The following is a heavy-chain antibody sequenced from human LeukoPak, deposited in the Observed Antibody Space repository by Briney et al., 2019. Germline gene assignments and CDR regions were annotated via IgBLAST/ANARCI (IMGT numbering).Heavy chain of an antibody. CDR3: ARDPPGGYSYGYFAYFDY. Sequence: GESLRLSCAAAGFTFDANDMSWVSQAPGKWLEWVSGINWNVGRTGYADSVKGRFTISRDNAKNSLYLQMNSLRAEDTALYYCARDPPGGYSYGYFAYFDYWGQGTLVTVSS. CDR2: INWNVGRT. D-gene: IGHD5-18*01. J-gene: IGHJ4*02. CDR1: GFTFDAND. V-gene: IGHV3-20*04.